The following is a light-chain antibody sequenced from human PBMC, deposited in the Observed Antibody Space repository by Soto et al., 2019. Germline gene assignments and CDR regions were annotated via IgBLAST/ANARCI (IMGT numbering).Light chain of an antibody. CDR1: SSDVGGYNY. J-gene: IGLJ1*01. V-gene: IGLV2-14*03. CDR3: SSYTSSSTPYV. Sequence: QSALTQPASVSGSPGQSITISCTGTSSDVGGYNYVSWYQQHPGKAPKLMIYDVSNRPSGVSNRFSGSKSGNTASLTISGLQAEDEDDYYCSSYTSSSTPYVFGTGTKLTGL. CDR2: DVS.